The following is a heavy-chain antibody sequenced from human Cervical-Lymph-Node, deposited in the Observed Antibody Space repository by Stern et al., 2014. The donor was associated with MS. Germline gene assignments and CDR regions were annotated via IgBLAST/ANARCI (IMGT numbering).Heavy chain of an antibody. V-gene: IGHV1-69*01. Sequence: VQLVESGAEVKKPGSSVKVSCKTSGDTFSSYAISWVRQVPGQGLEWMGGIVPIFGTANYAEKFQGRVTITADVSTNTAYMELSRLGSDDTAVYYCARDSTTGMDVWGQGTTVTVSS. D-gene: IGHD1-1*01. CDR3: ARDSTTGMDV. CDR2: IVPIFGTA. J-gene: IGHJ6*02. CDR1: GDTFSSYA.